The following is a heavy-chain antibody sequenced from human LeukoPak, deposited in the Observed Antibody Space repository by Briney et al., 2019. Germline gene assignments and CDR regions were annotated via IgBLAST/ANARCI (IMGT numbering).Heavy chain of an antibody. Sequence: TTGGSLRLSCAASGFTFSSYSMNWVRRAPGKGLEWVSSISSSSSYIYYADSVKGRFTISRDNAKNSLYLQMNSLRAEDTAVYYCARAHSSGFDYWGQGTLVTVSS. J-gene: IGHJ4*02. CDR2: ISSSSSYI. V-gene: IGHV3-21*01. CDR1: GFTFSSYS. D-gene: IGHD6-19*01. CDR3: ARAHSSGFDY.